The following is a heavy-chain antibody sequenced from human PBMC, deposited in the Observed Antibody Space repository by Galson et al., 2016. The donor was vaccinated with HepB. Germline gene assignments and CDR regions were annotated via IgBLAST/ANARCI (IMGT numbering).Heavy chain of an antibody. CDR3: ARASRIEPYTSGGYFFDS. V-gene: IGHV4-39*06. D-gene: IGHD6-19*01. CDR2: ISYSWSA. J-gene: IGHJ4*02. CDR1: GDSVTNSPFH. Sequence: TLSLTCTVSGDSVTNSPFHWAWIRQPAGKGLEWIGTISYSWSAYYNSSLKSRLSISIDPSNNQFPLMLSSVTAADTAMYFCARASRIEPYTSGGYFFDSWGQGILVTVSS.